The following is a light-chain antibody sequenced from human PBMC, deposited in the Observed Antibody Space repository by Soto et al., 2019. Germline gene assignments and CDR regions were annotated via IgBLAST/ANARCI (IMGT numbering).Light chain of an antibody. V-gene: IGKV1-5*01. CDR2: HAS. CDR1: QSISSW. Sequence: DVQMTQSPSTLSASVGDRVTITCRASQSISSWLAWYQQKPGKAPKLLIYHASSLESGVPSRFSGRESGTEFTLTSSSLQPDDFATYYCQQYNSYWTFGQGTKVEIK. J-gene: IGKJ1*01. CDR3: QQYNSYWT.